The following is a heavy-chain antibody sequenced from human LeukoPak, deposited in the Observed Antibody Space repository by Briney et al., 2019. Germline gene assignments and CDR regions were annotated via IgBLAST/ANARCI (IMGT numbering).Heavy chain of an antibody. V-gene: IGHV3-30*18. CDR1: GFTFSSYG. Sequence: GRSLRLSCAASGFTFSSYGMHWVRQAPGKGLEWVAVISYDGSNKYYADSVKGRFTISRDNSKNTLYLQMNSLRAEDTAIYYCAKPAFGGAGSYYAPFDYWGQGTLVTVSS. CDR2: ISYDGSNK. J-gene: IGHJ4*02. D-gene: IGHD3-10*01. CDR3: AKPAFGGAGSYYAPFDY.